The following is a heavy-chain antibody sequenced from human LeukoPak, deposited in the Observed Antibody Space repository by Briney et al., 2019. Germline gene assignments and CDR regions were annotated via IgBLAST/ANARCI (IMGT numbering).Heavy chain of an antibody. CDR2: YSSSSSYI. D-gene: IGHD2-2*01. V-gene: IGHV3-21*01. J-gene: IGHJ4*02. CDR1: GFTFSSYS. CDR3: ARDGGYCSSTSCYYGIDY. Sequence: PGGSLRLFCAACGFTFSSYSMQWVRQAPGKGLEWFSSYSSSSSYIYYAVSVKGRFTISRDNAKNSLYLQMNSLRAEDTAVYYCARDGGYCSSTSCYYGIDYWGQGTLVTVSS.